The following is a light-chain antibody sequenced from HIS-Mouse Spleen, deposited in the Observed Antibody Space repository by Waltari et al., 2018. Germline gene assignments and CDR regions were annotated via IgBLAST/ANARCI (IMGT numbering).Light chain of an antibody. CDR1: QSVSSSY. CDR2: GAS. V-gene: IGKV3-20*01. Sequence: THSAGTQSLYAREGANVSCRASQSVSSSYLAWYQQKPCQAPRLLIYGASSRATGIPDRFSGSGSGTDFTLTISRLEPEDFAVYYCQQYGSSPPWPFGQGTKVEIK. J-gene: IGKJ1*01. CDR3: QQYGSSPPWP.